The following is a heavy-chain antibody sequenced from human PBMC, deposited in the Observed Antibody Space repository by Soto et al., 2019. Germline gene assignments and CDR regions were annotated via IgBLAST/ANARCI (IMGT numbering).Heavy chain of an antibody. CDR3: ARVTLAVPATTHYFDY. J-gene: IGHJ4*02. CDR2: FDYSGST. D-gene: IGHD1-26*01. CDR1: VVSVNSGDYY. Sequence: SETLSLTCTVSVVSVNSGDYYWSWIRQPPGKGLEWIGYFDYSGSTNYNPSLKSRVTISADTSKNQFSLKLRSVTAADAAPYSCARVTLAVPATTHYFDYWGQGPPVPVPS. V-gene: IGHV4-61*08.